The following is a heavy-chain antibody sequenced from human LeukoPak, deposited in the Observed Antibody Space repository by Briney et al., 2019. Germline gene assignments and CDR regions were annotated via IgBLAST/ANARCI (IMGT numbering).Heavy chain of an antibody. CDR1: GYTFTNYG. Sequence: GASVKVSCKASGYTFTNYGVSWVRQAPGQGLEWMGWISASNGNTNYAQKFQGRVTMTTDTSTSTAYMELRSLRSDDTAVYYCARGARIQLIFDYWGQGTLVTVSS. CDR3: ARGARIQLIFDY. V-gene: IGHV1-18*01. J-gene: IGHJ4*02. D-gene: IGHD5-18*01. CDR2: ISASNGNT.